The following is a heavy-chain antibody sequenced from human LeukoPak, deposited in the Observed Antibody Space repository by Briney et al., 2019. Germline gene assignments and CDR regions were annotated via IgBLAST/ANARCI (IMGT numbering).Heavy chain of an antibody. D-gene: IGHD5-24*01. CDR1: GFMFDDYT. CDR2: ISGDGSRT. CDR3: AKDGKMATISWTNFDC. V-gene: IGHV3-43*01. J-gene: IGHJ4*02. Sequence: GSLRLSCAASGFMFDDYTMHWVRQAPGKGLEWVSLISGDGSRTNYADSVKGRFTISRDNSKNSLYLQMNSLRTEDTAFYYCAKDGKMATISWTNFDCWGQGTLVTVSS.